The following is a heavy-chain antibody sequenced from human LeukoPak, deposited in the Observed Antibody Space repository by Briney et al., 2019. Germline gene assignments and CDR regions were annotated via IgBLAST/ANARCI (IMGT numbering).Heavy chain of an antibody. D-gene: IGHD6-19*01. CDR3: AKDPVAYSSGWYGFFDY. V-gene: IGHV3-30*18. Sequence: QPGRSLRLSCAASGFTFSSYGVHWVRQAPGKGLEWVAVISYDGSNKYYADSVKGRFTISRDNSKNTLYLQMNSLRAEDTAVYYCAKDPVAYSSGWYGFFDYWGQGTLVTVSS. CDR1: GFTFSSYG. CDR2: ISYDGSNK. J-gene: IGHJ4*02.